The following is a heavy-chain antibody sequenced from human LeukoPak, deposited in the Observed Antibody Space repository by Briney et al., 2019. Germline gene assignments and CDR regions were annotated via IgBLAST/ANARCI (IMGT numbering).Heavy chain of an antibody. Sequence: GGSLRLSCAASGFTFSSYGMTWVRQAPGKGLEWVSSISSSGGSTYHADSVRGRFTISRDNSKNTLYLQMNSLRAEDTAIYYCAKDLVTGSLDYWGQGTLVTVSS. CDR3: AKDLVTGSLDY. V-gene: IGHV3-23*01. J-gene: IGHJ4*02. CDR1: GFTFSSYG. D-gene: IGHD3-10*01. CDR2: ISSSGGST.